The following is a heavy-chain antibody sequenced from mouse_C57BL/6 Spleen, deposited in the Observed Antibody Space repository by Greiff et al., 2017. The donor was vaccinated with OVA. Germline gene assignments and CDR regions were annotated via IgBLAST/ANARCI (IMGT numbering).Heavy chain of an antibody. Sequence: QVTLKVSGPGILQPSQTLSLTCSFSGFSLSTFGMGVGWIRQPSGKGLEWLAHIWWDDDKYYNPALKSRLTISKDTSKNQVFLKIANVDTADTATYYCARPFITTVVATEGDYAMDYWGQGTSVTVSS. CDR1: GFSLSTFGMG. J-gene: IGHJ4*01. CDR2: IWWDDDK. V-gene: IGHV8-8*01. CDR3: ARPFITTVVATEGDYAMDY. D-gene: IGHD1-1*01.